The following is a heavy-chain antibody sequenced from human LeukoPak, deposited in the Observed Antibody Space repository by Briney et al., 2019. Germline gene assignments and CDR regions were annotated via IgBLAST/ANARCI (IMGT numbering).Heavy chain of an antibody. Sequence: SVKVSCKASGYTFTSYDINWVRQATGQGLEWMGWMNPNSGNTGYAQKFQGRVTITRNTSISTAYMELSSLRSEDTAVYYCARLTDQERGYDFWSGYYPTYNWFDPWGQGTLVTVSS. V-gene: IGHV1-8*03. J-gene: IGHJ5*02. CDR2: MNPNSGNT. CDR1: GYTFTSYD. D-gene: IGHD3-3*01. CDR3: ARLTDQERGYDFWSGYYPTYNWFDP.